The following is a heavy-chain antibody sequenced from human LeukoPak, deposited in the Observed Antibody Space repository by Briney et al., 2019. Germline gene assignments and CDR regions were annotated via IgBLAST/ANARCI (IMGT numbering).Heavy chain of an antibody. CDR2: ISAYNGNT. Sequence: GAAVKVSCKASGYAFTSDGISWVRQAPGQGLEWMGWISAYNGNTNYAQKLQGRVTMTTDTSTSTAYMELRSLRSDDTAVYYCARFEGATVWDYWGQGTPVTVSS. CDR3: ARFEGATVWDY. J-gene: IGHJ4*02. CDR1: GYAFTSDG. V-gene: IGHV1-18*01. D-gene: IGHD1-26*01.